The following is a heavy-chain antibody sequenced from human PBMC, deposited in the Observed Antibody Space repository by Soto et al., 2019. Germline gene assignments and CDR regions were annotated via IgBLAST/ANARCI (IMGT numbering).Heavy chain of an antibody. D-gene: IGHD3-22*01. CDR2: IYYSGST. V-gene: IGHV4-59*08. J-gene: IGHJ4*02. CDR3: ARLTRGRPRTMIVVGRPYYFDY. Sequence: SETLSLTCTVSGGSISSYYWSWIRQPPGKGLEWIGYIYYSGSTNYNPSLKSRVTISVDTSKNQFSLKLSSVTAADTAVYYCARLTRGRPRTMIVVGRPYYFDYWGQGTLVTVSS. CDR1: GGSISSYY.